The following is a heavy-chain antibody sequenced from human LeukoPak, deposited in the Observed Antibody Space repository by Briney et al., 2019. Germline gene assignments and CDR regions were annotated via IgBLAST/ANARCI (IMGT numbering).Heavy chain of an antibody. J-gene: IGHJ3*02. V-gene: IGHV4-30-2*01. Sequence: SQTLSLTCAVSGGSISSGGYSWSWIRQPPGTGLEWIGYIYHSGSTYYNPSLKSRVTISVDRSKNQFSLRLSSVTAADTAVYYCAREGGPSDAFDIWGQGTMVTVSS. CDR1: GGSISSGGYS. D-gene: IGHD1-26*01. CDR2: IYHSGST. CDR3: AREGGPSDAFDI.